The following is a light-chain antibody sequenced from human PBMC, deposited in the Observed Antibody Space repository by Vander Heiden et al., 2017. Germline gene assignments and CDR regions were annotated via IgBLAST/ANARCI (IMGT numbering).Light chain of an antibody. Sequence: HLVLTQSPSASASLGASVKRTFTLSSVHSTYVIAWHQQQPGKGTGDLMKVSREGSHSKGDGIPDRFSGSRSGAELYLNMSSLRYEDEADYYCQNWGTGSRVFGGGTKLTVL. CDR1: SVHSTYV. CDR2: VSREGSH. V-gene: IGLV4-69*02. CDR3: QNWGTGSRV. J-gene: IGLJ3*02.